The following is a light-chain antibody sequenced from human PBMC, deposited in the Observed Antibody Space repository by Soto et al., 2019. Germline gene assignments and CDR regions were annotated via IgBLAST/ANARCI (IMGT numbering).Light chain of an antibody. CDR1: QSVRSSN. Sequence: EIVLTQTPGILSLSPGERATLSCRASQSVRSSNSAWYQQKPGQAPRLLIYAASSRATGIPDRFSGSGSGTDFTLTISRLEPEDFAVYFCQQYGTSPRTFGQGTQL. CDR3: QQYGTSPRT. CDR2: AAS. J-gene: IGKJ2*01. V-gene: IGKV3-20*01.